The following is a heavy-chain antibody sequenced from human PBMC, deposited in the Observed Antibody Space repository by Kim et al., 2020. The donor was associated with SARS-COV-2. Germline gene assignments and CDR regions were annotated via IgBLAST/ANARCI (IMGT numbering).Heavy chain of an antibody. D-gene: IGHD3-10*01. V-gene: IGHV3-11*01. CDR2: ISSSGSYV. Sequence: GGSLRLSCAASGFTFSHYYMTWIRQAPGKGLEWVSYISSSGSYVNYADSVKGRFTISRDNAKNSLYLQMSSLRAEDTALYYCARVPFGDLSAYYFDLWGQGTLVTVSS. J-gene: IGHJ4*02. CDR1: GFTFSHYY. CDR3: ARVPFGDLSAYYFDL.